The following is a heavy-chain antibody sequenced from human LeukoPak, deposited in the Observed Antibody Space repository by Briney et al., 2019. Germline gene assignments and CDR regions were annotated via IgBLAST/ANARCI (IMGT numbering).Heavy chain of an antibody. D-gene: IGHD1-26*01. Sequence: SETLSLTCTVSGDSIINNYWAWIRQPAGKGPEWIGRIFSSGSTDYNRSLKSRVTISVDKSKNQISPKLTSVTAADTAVYYCARGVGAYNWFDPWGQGTLVTVSS. CDR1: GDSIINNY. J-gene: IGHJ5*02. CDR2: IFSSGST. V-gene: IGHV4-4*07. CDR3: ARGVGAYNWFDP.